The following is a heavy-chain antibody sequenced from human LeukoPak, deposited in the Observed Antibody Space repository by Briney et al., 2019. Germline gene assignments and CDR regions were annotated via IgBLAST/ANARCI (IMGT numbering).Heavy chain of an antibody. J-gene: IGHJ3*02. Sequence: SETLSLTCAVYGGSFSGYYWGWIRQPPGKGLEWIGEINHSGSTNYNPSLKSRVTISVDTSKNQFSLKLSSVTAADTAVYYCARSIVFAIFGVVIISAFDIWGQGTMVTVSS. CDR1: GGSFSGYY. D-gene: IGHD3-3*01. V-gene: IGHV4-34*01. CDR3: ARSIVFAIFGVVIISAFDI. CDR2: INHSGST.